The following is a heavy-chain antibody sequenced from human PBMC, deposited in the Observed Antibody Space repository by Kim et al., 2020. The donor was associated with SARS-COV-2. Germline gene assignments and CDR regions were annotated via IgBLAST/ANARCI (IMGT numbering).Heavy chain of an antibody. V-gene: IGHV3-23*01. D-gene: IGHD1-26*01. CDR1: GFTFSSYA. J-gene: IGHJ4*02. CDR2: ISGSGGST. Sequence: GGSLRLSCAASGFTFSSYAMSWVRQAPGKGLEWVSAISGSGGSTYYADSVKGRFTISRDNSKNTLYLQMNSLRAEDTAVYYCAKDRLRSYYVPPGPFDYWGQGTLVTVSS. CDR3: AKDRLRSYYVPPGPFDY.